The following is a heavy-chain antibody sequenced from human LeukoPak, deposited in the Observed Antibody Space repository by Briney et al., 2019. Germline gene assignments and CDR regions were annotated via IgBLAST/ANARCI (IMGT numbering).Heavy chain of an antibody. CDR1: GFTFGDYY. CDR2: ISSSGSTI. Sequence: GGSLRLSCAASGFTFGDYYMSWIRQAPGKGLEWVSYISSSGSTIYYADSVKGRFTISRDNAKNSLYLQMNSLRAEDTAVYYCARRGTQLTKYYYYMDVWGKGTTVTVSS. CDR3: ARRGTQLTKYYYYMDV. D-gene: IGHD5-18*01. V-gene: IGHV3-11*04. J-gene: IGHJ6*03.